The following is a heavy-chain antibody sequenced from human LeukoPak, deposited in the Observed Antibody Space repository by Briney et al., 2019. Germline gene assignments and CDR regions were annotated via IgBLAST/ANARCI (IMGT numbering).Heavy chain of an antibody. J-gene: IGHJ5*02. D-gene: IGHD2-2*01. CDR2: ISAYNGNT. Sequence: ASVKVSCKASGYTFTSYGISWVRQAPGQGLEWMGWISAYNGNTNYAQKLQGRVTMTTDTSTSTAYMGLRSLRSDDTAGYYCAREGGYCSSTSCSNWFDPWGQGTLVTVSS. CDR1: GYTFTSYG. V-gene: IGHV1-18*01. CDR3: AREGGYCSSTSCSNWFDP.